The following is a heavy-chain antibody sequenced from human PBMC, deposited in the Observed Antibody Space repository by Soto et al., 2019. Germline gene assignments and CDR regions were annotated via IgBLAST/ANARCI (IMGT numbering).Heavy chain of an antibody. CDR2: IIPIFGTA. D-gene: IGHD4-17*01. J-gene: IGHJ3*02. CDR3: ARGHDYGGNSDAFDI. CDR1: GGTFSTDS. Sequence: QVQLVQSGAEVKKPGSSVKVSCKASGGTFSTDSINWVRQAPGQGLEWMGGIIPIFGTADYAQKFQDRVTITADESTTTAYIEVSSLRSEDTAVYYCARGHDYGGNSDAFDIWGQGTMVTVSS. V-gene: IGHV1-69*12.